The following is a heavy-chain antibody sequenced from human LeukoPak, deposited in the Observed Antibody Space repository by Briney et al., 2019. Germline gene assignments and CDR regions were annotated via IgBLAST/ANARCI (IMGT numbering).Heavy chain of an antibody. V-gene: IGHV3-21*04. J-gene: IGHJ4*02. Sequence: GGSLRLSCAASGFTFSSYSMNWVRHAPGKRLEWVSSISSSSSYIYYADSVRGRFTISRDNSKNTLYLQMNSLRAEDAAVYFCAKAPVTSCRGAYCYPFDSWGQGTLVTVSS. CDR2: ISSSSSYI. CDR1: GFTFSSYS. CDR3: AKAPVTSCRGAYCYPFDS. D-gene: IGHD2-21*01.